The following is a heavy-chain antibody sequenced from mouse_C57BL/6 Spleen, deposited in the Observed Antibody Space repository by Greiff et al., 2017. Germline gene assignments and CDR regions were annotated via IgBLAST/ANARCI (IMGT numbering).Heavy chain of an antibody. CDR1: GYTFTDYE. D-gene: IGHD1-1*01. CDR3: TRYPITTVVDYYAMDC. J-gene: IGHJ4*01. CDR2: IDPETGGT. Sequence: VQLQQSGAELVRPGASVTLSCKASGYTFTDYEMHWVKQTPVHGLEWIGAIDPETGGTAYNQKFKGKAILTADKSSSTAYIELRSLTSEDSAVYYCTRYPITTVVDYYAMDCWGQGTSVTVSS. V-gene: IGHV1-15*01.